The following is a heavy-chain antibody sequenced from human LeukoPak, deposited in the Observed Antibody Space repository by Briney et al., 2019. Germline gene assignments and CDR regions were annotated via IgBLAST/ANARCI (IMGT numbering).Heavy chain of an antibody. CDR2: IRSKANGATT. Sequence: GGSLRLSCTGSGFNFGDNSVGWFRQAPGKGLEWVGFIRSKANGATTEYAASVKGGITISRDDSKSIAYLHMNSLKTEDAAVYYCAAPSNWGRYGTFDVWGQGAMVTVSS. V-gene: IGHV3-49*03. CDR1: GFNFGDNS. D-gene: IGHD7-27*01. CDR3: AAPSNWGRYGTFDV. J-gene: IGHJ3*01.